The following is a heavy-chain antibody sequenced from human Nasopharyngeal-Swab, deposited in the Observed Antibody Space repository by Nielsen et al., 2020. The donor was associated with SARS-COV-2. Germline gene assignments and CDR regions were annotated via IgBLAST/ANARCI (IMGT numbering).Heavy chain of an antibody. Sequence: ASVKVSCKASGYTFTNFEINWVRQATGQGLEWMGWMNPNSGDVRYVEKFQDRVTMTRDTSISTAYMELNSLTSEDTAVYYCARDLTTDLGYTFDIWGQGTMVTVSS. CDR1: GYTFTNFE. CDR2: MNPNSGDV. J-gene: IGHJ3*02. V-gene: IGHV1-8*01. D-gene: IGHD3-9*01. CDR3: ARDLTTDLGYTFDI.